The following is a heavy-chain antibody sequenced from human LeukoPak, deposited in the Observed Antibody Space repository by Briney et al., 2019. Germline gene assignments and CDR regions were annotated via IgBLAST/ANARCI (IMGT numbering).Heavy chain of an antibody. D-gene: IGHD2-2*01. CDR3: AKDPRYCSSTRCFGA. CDR2: ISYDGSNQ. Sequence: GGSLRLSCVASGFTFSTYGMHWVXQXPXXGLXWVAFISYDGSNQHYADSVKGRFIISRDNSKNTLYLQINSLRVEDTAVYYCAKDPRYCSSTRCFGAWGQGTLVTVSS. CDR1: GFTFSTYG. J-gene: IGHJ5*02. V-gene: IGHV3-30*18.